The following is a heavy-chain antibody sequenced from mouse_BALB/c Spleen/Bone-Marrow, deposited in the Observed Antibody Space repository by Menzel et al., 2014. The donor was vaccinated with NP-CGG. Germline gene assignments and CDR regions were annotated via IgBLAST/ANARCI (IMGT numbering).Heavy chain of an antibody. V-gene: IGHV1-14*01. CDR1: GYTFTSSV. D-gene: IGHD2-14*01. J-gene: IGHJ2*01. Sequence: EVQLQQSGPELVKPGASVKMSCKASGYTFTSSVMHWVKQKPGQGLEWIEYFNPYNDGSKYNEKFKGKATLTSDKSSSTAYMELSSLTSEDSAVYYCAKGGNYRYDFDYWGQGTTLTVSS. CDR2: FNPYNDGS. CDR3: AKGGNYRYDFDY.